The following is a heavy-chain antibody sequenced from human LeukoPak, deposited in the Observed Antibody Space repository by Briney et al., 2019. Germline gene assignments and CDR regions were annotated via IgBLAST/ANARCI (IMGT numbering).Heavy chain of an antibody. J-gene: IGHJ4*02. D-gene: IGHD3-10*01. CDR2: ISSSSSTI. Sequence: GGSLRLSCAASGFTFSSYSMNWVRQAPGKGLEWVSYISSSSSTIYYAASVKGRFTISRDNAKNSLYLQMNSLRAEDTAVYYCASITMVRGVPHWGQGTLVTVSS. CDR3: ASITMVRGVPH. V-gene: IGHV3-48*01. CDR1: GFTFSSYS.